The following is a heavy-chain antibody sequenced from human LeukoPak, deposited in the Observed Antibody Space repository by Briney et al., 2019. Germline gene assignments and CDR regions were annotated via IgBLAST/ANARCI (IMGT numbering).Heavy chain of an antibody. J-gene: IGHJ6*02. CDR3: AKDDDVHGMDV. CDR2: ISGSGSST. Sequence: GSLRLSCAASGFTFSRHGMSWVRQAPGKGLEWVSSISGSGSSTHFADSVKGRFTISRDNSKNTLYLQVISLRAEDTAVYYCAKDDDVHGMDVWGQGTTVTVSS. D-gene: IGHD3-16*01. V-gene: IGHV3-23*01. CDR1: GFTFSRHG.